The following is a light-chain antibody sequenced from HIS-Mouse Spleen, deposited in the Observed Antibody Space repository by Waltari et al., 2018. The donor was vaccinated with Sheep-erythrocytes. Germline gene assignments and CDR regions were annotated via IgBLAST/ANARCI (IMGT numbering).Light chain of an antibody. J-gene: IGLJ2*01. CDR2: GVS. Sequence: QSALTQPASVSGSPGQSITISCTGTSSDVGGYNYVSWYQQHPGKAPKLMIYGVSTRPSGVSKRFSGSKSGNTASLTISGLQAEDEADYYCSSYTSSSTLVVFGGGTKLTVL. V-gene: IGLV2-14*01. CDR3: SSYTSSSTLVV. CDR1: SSDVGGYNY.